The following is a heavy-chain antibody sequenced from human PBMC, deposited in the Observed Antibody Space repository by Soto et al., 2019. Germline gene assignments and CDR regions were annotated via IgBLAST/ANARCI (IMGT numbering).Heavy chain of an antibody. V-gene: IGHV3-23*01. CDR2: ISGSGGST. D-gene: IGHD1-26*01. CDR3: AKEWTIFVVGATMVSNWFDP. CDR1: GFTFSSYA. Sequence: GGSLRLSCAASGFTFSSYAMSWVRQAPGKGLEWVSAISGSGGSTYYADSVKGRFTISRDNSKNTLYLQMNSLRAEDTAVYYCAKEWTIFVVGATMVSNWFDPWGQGTLVTVSS. J-gene: IGHJ5*02.